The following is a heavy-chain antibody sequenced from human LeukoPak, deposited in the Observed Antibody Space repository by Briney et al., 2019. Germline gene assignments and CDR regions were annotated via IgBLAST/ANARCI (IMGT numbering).Heavy chain of an antibody. J-gene: IGHJ5*02. CDR1: EYTFIDYY. D-gene: IGHD3-10*01. CDR2: INPNNGHP. CDR3: ARTSMVRGEMNWFDP. V-gene: IGHV1-2*02. Sequence: ASVKVSCKASEYTFIDYYIHWLRQATGQGIECMGWINPNNGHPNYAQNFQGRVTMTRDTSISTVYMELTSLRSEDTAIYYCARTSMVRGEMNWFDPWGQGTLVTVSS.